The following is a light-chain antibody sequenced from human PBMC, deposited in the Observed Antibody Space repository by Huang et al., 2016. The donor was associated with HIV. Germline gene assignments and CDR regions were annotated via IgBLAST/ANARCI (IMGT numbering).Light chain of an antibody. V-gene: IGKV3-15*01. CDR3: QQYNNWPPT. CDR1: QSVSSN. CDR2: GAS. J-gene: IGKJ1*01. Sequence: EIVMTQSPATLSVSPGERVTLSCRASQSVSSNLAWDQQKPGQAPRLLMFGASTRVTGIPARFSGSGSGTEFTLTISSLQSEDFVVYYCQQYNNWPPTFGQGTKVEIK.